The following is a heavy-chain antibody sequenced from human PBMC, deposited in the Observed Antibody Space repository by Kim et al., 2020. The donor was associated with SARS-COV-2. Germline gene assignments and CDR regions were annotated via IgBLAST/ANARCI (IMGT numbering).Heavy chain of an antibody. J-gene: IGHJ4*02. V-gene: IGHV3-11*01. CDR3: ARSSRVVGATGGYY. D-gene: IGHD1-26*01. Sequence: ADSVKGRFTISRDNAKNSLYLEMSSLRAEDTAVYYCARSSRVVGATGGYYWGQGTLVTVSS.